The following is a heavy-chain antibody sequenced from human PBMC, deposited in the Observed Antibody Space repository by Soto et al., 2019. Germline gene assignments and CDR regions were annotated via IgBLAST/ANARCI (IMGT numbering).Heavy chain of an antibody. Sequence: QVQLVESGGGLVKPGGSLRLSCAASGFRFSDYYMTWIRQAPGKGLEWVSYINSRGSTIYQADSVRGGFTVSRDNAKNSLYLQMNSLRVEDTAVYFCARARPDIVMVVGETPGYYGMDVWGQGTTVTVSS. V-gene: IGHV3-11*01. CDR3: ARARPDIVMVVGETPGYYGMDV. D-gene: IGHD2-15*01. CDR2: INSRGSTI. J-gene: IGHJ6*02. CDR1: GFRFSDYY.